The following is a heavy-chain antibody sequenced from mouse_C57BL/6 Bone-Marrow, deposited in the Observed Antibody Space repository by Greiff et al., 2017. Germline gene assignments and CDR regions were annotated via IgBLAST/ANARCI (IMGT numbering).Heavy chain of an antibody. Sequence: EVQLQESGPGLAKPSQTLSLTCPVTGYSITSDYWNWIRTFPGNKFEYMGYISYSGSTYYNPSLKRRLSITRDTSKNQYYLQLNSVTTEDTATYYCARLRITGTGYCAMDYWGQGTSVTVSS. J-gene: IGHJ4*01. CDR1: GYSITSDY. CDR3: ARLRITGTGYCAMDY. D-gene: IGHD4-1*01. V-gene: IGHV3-8*01. CDR2: ISYSGST.